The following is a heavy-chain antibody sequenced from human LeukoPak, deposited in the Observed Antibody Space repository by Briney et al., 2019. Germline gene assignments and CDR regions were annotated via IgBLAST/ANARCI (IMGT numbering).Heavy chain of an antibody. CDR2: IYYSGST. D-gene: IGHD1-7*01. J-gene: IGHJ4*02. CDR3: ARADNWNYVFFY. V-gene: IGHV4-61*01. Sequence: SETLSLTCTVSGGSVSSGSYYWSWIRQPPGKGLEWIGYIYYSGSTNYNPSLKSRVTISVDTSKNQFSLKLSSVTAADTAVYYCARADNWNYVFFYWGQGTLVTVSS. CDR1: GGSVSSGSYY.